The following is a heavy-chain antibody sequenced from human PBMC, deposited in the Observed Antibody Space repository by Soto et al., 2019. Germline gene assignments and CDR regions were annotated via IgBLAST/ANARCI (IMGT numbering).Heavy chain of an antibody. Sequence: EVQLLESGGGLVQPGGSPRLSCAASGFTFSSYAMSWVRQAPGKGLKWVSALTSSGGNTYYADSVKGRFTISRDNSKNTLYLQMNSLGAEDTAVYYCAKLSGDSWGYFDYWGQGTLVTVSS. V-gene: IGHV3-23*01. D-gene: IGHD2-21*02. CDR2: LTSSGGNT. J-gene: IGHJ4*02. CDR3: AKLSGDSWGYFDY. CDR1: GFTFSSYA.